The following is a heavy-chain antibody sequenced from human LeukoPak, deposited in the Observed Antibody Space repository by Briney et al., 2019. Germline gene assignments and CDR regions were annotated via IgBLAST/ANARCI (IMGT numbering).Heavy chain of an antibody. CDR2: IYYSGST. CDR1: GGSVSSATYY. V-gene: IGHV4-61*01. D-gene: IGHD2-15*01. J-gene: IGHJ5*02. CDR3: ARARYCSGGSCYYNNWFDP. Sequence: PSETLSLTCTVSGGSVSSATYYWNWIRQPPGKGLEWIGYIYYSGSTNYNPSFKSRVTIPVDTSKNQFSLNLSSVTAADTAVYYCARARYCSGGSCYYNNWFDPWGQGTLVTVSS.